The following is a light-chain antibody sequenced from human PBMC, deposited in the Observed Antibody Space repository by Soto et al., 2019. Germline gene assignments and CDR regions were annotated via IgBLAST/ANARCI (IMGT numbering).Light chain of an antibody. CDR1: QSISSW. J-gene: IGKJ3*01. CDR2: DAY. CDR3: QQEGFT. V-gene: IGKV1-5*01. Sequence: DIQMTQSPSTLSASVGDRVTITCRASQSISSWLAWYQQKPGKAPKLLIYDAYSLESGVPSRFSGSGSGTEFTLTISSLQPDDFATYYCQQEGFTFGPGTKVDIK.